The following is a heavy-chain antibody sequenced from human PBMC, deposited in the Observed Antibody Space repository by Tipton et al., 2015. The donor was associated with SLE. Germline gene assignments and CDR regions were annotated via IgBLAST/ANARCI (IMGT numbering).Heavy chain of an antibody. D-gene: IGHD4-23*01. CDR3: ATRWTTVVY. V-gene: IGHV4-34*01. Sequence: TLSLTCAVYGGSFSGYYWSWIRQPPGKGLEWIGEINHSGSTNYNPSLKSRVTISVDTSKNQFSLKLSSVTAADTAAYYCATRWTTVVYWGQGTLVTVSS. CDR1: GGSFSGYY. J-gene: IGHJ4*02. CDR2: INHSGST.